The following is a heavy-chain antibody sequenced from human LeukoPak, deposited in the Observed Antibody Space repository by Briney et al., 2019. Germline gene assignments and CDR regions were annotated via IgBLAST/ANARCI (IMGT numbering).Heavy chain of an antibody. D-gene: IGHD2/OR15-2a*01. Sequence: GGSLRLSCAASGFTFSSYEMNWVRQAPGKGLEWVSAISGSGKNTYYADSVKGRFAISRDNSKNTLFLQMDSLRAEDTAIYYCAKEPYSTWGQGTMVTVSS. V-gene: IGHV3-23*01. CDR3: AKEPYST. CDR2: ISGSGKNT. J-gene: IGHJ3*01. CDR1: GFTFSSYE.